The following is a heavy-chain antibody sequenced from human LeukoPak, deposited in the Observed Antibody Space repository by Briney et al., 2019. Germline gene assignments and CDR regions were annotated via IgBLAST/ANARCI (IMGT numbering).Heavy chain of an antibody. CDR2: INSNGGST. J-gene: IGHJ5*02. CDR3: ARGTSSSCYVNWFDP. Sequence: GGSLRLSCAASGFSFNSYCMFWVRQAPGKGLEYVSGINSNGGSTSYPNSVKGRFTISRDNSKNTLYLQMGSLRAEDMAVYYCARGTSSSCYVNWFDPWGQGTLVTVSS. V-gene: IGHV3-64*01. CDR1: GFSFNSYC. D-gene: IGHD2-2*01.